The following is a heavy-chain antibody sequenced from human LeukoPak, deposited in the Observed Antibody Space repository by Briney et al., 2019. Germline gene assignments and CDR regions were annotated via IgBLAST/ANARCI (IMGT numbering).Heavy chain of an antibody. D-gene: IGHD4-11*01. CDR2: TYYRSKWYN. CDR1: GDSVSSNSAA. J-gene: IGHJ6*02. Sequence: SQTLSLTCAISGDSVSSNSAAWNWIRQSPSRGLEWLGRTYYRSKWYNDYAASAKSRITINPDTSKNQFSLHLSSVTPEDTAVYYCAREGDYKVGHYYYGLDVWGQGTTVTVSS. CDR3: AREGDYKVGHYYYGLDV. V-gene: IGHV6-1*01.